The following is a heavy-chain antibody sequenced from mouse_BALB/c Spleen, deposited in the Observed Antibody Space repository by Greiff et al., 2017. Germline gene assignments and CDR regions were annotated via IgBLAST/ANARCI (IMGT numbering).Heavy chain of an antibody. Sequence: EVMLVESGGGLVKPGGSLKLSCAASGFTFSSYAMSWVRQSPEKRLEWVAEISSGGSYTYYPDTVTGRFTISRDNAKNTLYLEMSSLRSEDTAMYYCARPSYYYAMDYWGQGTSVTVSS. CDR3: ARPSYYYAMDY. D-gene: IGHD2-10*02. CDR2: ISSGGSYT. CDR1: GFTFSSYA. V-gene: IGHV5-9-4*01. J-gene: IGHJ4*01.